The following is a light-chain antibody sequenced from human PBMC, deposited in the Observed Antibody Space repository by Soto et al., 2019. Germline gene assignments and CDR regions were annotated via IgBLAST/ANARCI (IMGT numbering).Light chain of an antibody. CDR2: DTS. CDR3: LQDYDYPRT. Sequence: EIVVTQSPATLSAYPGERVTLSCRASQFVSRRLAWYQQRLGQVPRLLIYDTSTRAPGISARFSGSGSGTEFTLTISSLQPEDFATYYCLQDYDYPRTFGQGTKVDIK. J-gene: IGKJ1*01. V-gene: IGKV3-15*01. CDR1: QFVSRR.